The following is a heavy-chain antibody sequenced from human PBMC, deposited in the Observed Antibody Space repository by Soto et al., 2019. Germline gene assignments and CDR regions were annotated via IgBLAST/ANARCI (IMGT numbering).Heavy chain of an antibody. Sequence: QVQLMQSGAEVRKPGSSVTVSCKASGGTFSSNPISWVRQAPGQGLEWKGGIIPIFATPHYARRFLDRVTLTADRSTNTAYMELTGLTSEDTAIYYCARDLSAVKRFESFKYYRMDVWGQGTTVTVS. CDR2: IIPIFATP. CDR3: ARDLSAVKRFESFKYYRMDV. J-gene: IGHJ6*02. D-gene: IGHD3-3*01. V-gene: IGHV1-69*06. CDR1: GGTFSSNP.